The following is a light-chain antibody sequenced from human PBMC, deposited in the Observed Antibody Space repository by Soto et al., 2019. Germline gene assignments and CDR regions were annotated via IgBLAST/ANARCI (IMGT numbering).Light chain of an antibody. Sequence: DIQMTQSPSSLSASVGDSVTITCRASQTISTYLTWYQQEPGKAPKLLIYAASRWQSGVPSRFSGSGAGTDFTLTISSLQPEDFAAYYCQQSHGIPYTFGQGTKLEIK. CDR2: AAS. V-gene: IGKV1-39*01. CDR3: QQSHGIPYT. CDR1: QTISTY. J-gene: IGKJ2*01.